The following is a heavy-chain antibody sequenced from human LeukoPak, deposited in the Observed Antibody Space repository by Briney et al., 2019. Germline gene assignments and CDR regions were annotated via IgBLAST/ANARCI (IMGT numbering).Heavy chain of an antibody. J-gene: IGHJ5*02. CDR1: GGSISSYY. CDR2: VYTSGST. Sequence: SETLSLTCTVSGGSISSYYWSWIRQPAGKGLEWIGRVYTSGSTNLNPSLKSRVTMSVDTSRNRFSLKLTSVTAADTAVYYCARRGRLPSVGWFDPWGQGTLVTVSS. CDR3: ARRGRLPSVGWFDP. V-gene: IGHV4-4*07. D-gene: IGHD3-10*01.